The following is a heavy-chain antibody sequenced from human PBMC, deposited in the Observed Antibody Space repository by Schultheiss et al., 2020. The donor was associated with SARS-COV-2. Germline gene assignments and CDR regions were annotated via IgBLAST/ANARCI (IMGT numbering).Heavy chain of an antibody. CDR2: IKSKTDGGTT. J-gene: IGHJ1*01. Sequence: GGSLRLSCAASGFTFSNAWMSWVRQAPGKGLEWVGRIKSKTDGGTTDYAAPVKGRFTISRDDSKNTLYLQMNSLKTEDTAVYYCTTQARRGLHSGWYDLEYFPLCGHGPLVTVSS. D-gene: IGHD6-19*01. CDR3: TTQARRGLHSGWYDLEYFPL. CDR1: GFTFSNAW. V-gene: IGHV3-15*01.